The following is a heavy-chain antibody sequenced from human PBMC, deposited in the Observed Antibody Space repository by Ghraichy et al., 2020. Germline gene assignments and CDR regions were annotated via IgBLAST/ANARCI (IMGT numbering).Heavy chain of an antibody. J-gene: IGHJ4*02. D-gene: IGHD2-15*01. Sequence: SVKVSCKASGGTFSSYAISWVRRAPGQGLEWMGGIIPIFGTANYAQKFQGRVTITADESTSTAYMELSSLRSEDTAVYYCARDKPGRNSGGSSVGAGLGYWGQGTLVTVSS. CDR3: ARDKPGRNSGGSSVGAGLGY. CDR1: GGTFSSYA. CDR2: IIPIFGTA. V-gene: IGHV1-69*13.